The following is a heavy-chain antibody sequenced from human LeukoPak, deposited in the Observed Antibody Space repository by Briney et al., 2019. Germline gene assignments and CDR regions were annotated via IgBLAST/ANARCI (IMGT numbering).Heavy chain of an antibody. D-gene: IGHD3-10*01. CDR3: AKGLWDYYGSGIMYYTMDV. Sequence: GGSLRLSCAASGFTFSSYAMSWVRQAPGKGLEWVSAISGSGGSTYYADSVKGRFTISRDNSKNTLYLQMNSLRAEDTAVYYCAKGLWDYYGSGIMYYTMDVWGQGTTVTVSS. V-gene: IGHV3-23*01. CDR2: ISGSGGST. J-gene: IGHJ6*02. CDR1: GFTFSSYA.